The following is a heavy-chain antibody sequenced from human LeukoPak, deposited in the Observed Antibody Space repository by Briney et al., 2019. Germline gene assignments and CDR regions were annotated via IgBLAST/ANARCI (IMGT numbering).Heavy chain of an antibody. D-gene: IGHD3-22*01. V-gene: IGHV3-23*01. J-gene: IGHJ4*02. Sequence: GGSLRLSCAASGFTFSSYAMSWVRQAPGKGLEWVSAISGSGGSTYYADSVKGRFTISRDNSKNTLYLQMNSLRAEDPAVYYCAKGVTMIVVARAFDYWGQGTLVTVSS. CDR2: ISGSGGST. CDR1: GFTFSSYA. CDR3: AKGVTMIVVARAFDY.